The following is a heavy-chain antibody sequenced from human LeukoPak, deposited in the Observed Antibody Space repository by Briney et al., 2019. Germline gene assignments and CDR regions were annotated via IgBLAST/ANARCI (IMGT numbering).Heavy chain of an antibody. CDR2: IYHSGST. J-gene: IGHJ4*02. V-gene: IGHV4-38-2*01. CDR1: GYSISSGYY. CDR3: ARALYGSSGWYDMKGDY. D-gene: IGHD6-19*01. Sequence: PSETLSLTCAVSGYSISSGYYWGWIRQPPGKGLEWIGSIYHSGSTYYNPSLKSRVTISVDTSKNQFSLKLSSVTAADTAVYYCARALYGSSGWYDMKGDYWGQGTLVTVSS.